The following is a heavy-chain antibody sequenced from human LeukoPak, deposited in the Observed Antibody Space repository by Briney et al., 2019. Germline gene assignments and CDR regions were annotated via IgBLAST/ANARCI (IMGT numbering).Heavy chain of an antibody. CDR1: GGSISSSNW. D-gene: IGHD6-6*01. J-gene: IGHJ5*02. V-gene: IGHV4-4*02. CDR2: IYYSGST. CDR3: ARTIREYSTRIGNWFDP. Sequence: SETLSLTCAVSGGSISSSNWWSWVRQPPGKGLEWIGSIYYSGSTYYNPSLKSRVTISVDTSKNQFSLKLSSVTAADTAVYYCARTIREYSTRIGNWFDPWGQGTLVTVSS.